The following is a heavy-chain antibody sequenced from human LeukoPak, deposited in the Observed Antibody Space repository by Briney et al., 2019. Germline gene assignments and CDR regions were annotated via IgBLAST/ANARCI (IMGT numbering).Heavy chain of an antibody. J-gene: IGHJ3*02. V-gene: IGHV3-9*01. CDR3: AKDNSGGYCTNGVCSHAFDI. CDR2: IIWNSGSI. Sequence: GGSLRLSCAASGFTFDDYAMHWVRPAPGKGLEWVSGIIWNSGSIGYADSAKGRFTISRDNAKNSLYLQMNSLRAEDTALYYCAKDNSGGYCTNGVCSHAFDIWGQGTMVTVSS. D-gene: IGHD2-8*01. CDR1: GFTFDDYA.